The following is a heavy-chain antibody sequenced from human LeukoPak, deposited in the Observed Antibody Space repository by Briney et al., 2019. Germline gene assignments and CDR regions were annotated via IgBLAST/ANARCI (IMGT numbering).Heavy chain of an antibody. V-gene: IGHV3-30*02. J-gene: IGHJ4*02. CDR3: ARSLTGYSSVDY. D-gene: IGHD3-9*01. CDR2: IRYDGSNK. Sequence: PGGSLRLSCAASGFTFSSYGMHWVRQAPGKGLEWVAFIRYDGSNKYYADSVKGRFTISRDNSKNSLYLQMNSLRAEDTAVYYCARSLTGYSSVDYWGQGTLVTVSS. CDR1: GFTFSSYG.